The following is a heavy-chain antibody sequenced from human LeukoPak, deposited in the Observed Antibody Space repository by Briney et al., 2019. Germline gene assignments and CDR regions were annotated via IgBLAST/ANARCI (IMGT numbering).Heavy chain of an antibody. J-gene: IGHJ4*02. Sequence: GGSLRLSCAASGFTFSSYWMSWVRQAPGKGLEWVANIKKDGSENYYVDSVKGRFTISRDNAKKSLYLQMKSLRAEDTAVYYCARHLSGVTGYSYGRGIDYWGQGTLVTVSS. CDR3: ARHLSGVTGYSYGRGIDY. CDR2: IKKDGSEN. CDR1: GFTFSSYW. D-gene: IGHD5-18*01. V-gene: IGHV3-7*01.